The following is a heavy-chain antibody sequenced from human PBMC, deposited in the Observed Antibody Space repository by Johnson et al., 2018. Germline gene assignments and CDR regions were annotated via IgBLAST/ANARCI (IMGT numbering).Heavy chain of an antibody. Sequence: QVQLVQSGGGVVQPGRSLRLSCAASGFTFSSYAMHWVRQAPGKGLEWVAVISYDGSNKYYADSVKGRFTISRDNAKNSLYLQMNSLRAEDTAVYYCARVGGEYFQHWGQGTLVTVSS. CDR2: ISYDGSNK. V-gene: IGHV3-30-3*01. CDR3: ARVGGEYFQH. J-gene: IGHJ1*01. CDR1: GFTFSSYA.